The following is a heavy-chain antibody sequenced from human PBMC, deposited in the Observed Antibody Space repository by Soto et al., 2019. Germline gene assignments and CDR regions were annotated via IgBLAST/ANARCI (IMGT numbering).Heavy chain of an antibody. CDR3: ASLPITGPPRNWFDP. J-gene: IGHJ5*02. CDR1: GYTFTSYD. V-gene: IGHV1-8*01. CDR2: MNPNSGNT. Sequence: QVQLVQSGAEVKKPGASVKVSCKASGYTFTSYDINWVRQATGQGLEWMGWMNPNSGNTGYAQKFQGRVTMTRNTSKSTAYMEVSSLRSEDTAVYYCASLPITGPPRNWFDPWGQGTLVTVSS. D-gene: IGHD1-20*01.